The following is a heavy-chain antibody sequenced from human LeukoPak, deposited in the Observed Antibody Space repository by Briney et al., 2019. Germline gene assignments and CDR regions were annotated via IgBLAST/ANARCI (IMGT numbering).Heavy chain of an antibody. CDR2: ISGSGGDI. CDR1: GFTVSSSS. D-gene: IGHD1-26*01. CDR3: ARDLHSGAYTFDY. J-gene: IGHJ4*02. V-gene: IGHV3-48*02. Sequence: HAGGSLRLSCAASGFTVSSSSVNWVRQAPGKGLDWVSYISGSGGDIHYADSVKGRFTISRNNAKNSLYLQMTSLRDEDTAVYYCARDLHSGAYTFDYWGQGTLVTVSS.